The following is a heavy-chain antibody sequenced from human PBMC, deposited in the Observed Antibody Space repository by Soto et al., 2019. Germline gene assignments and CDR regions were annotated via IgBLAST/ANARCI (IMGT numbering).Heavy chain of an antibody. V-gene: IGHV3-53*01. J-gene: IGHJ4*02. D-gene: IGHD3-10*01. Sequence: PGGSLRLSCAASGFTVSSNYMSWVRQAPGKGLEWVSVIYSGGSTYYADSVKGRFTISRDNSKNTLYLQMNSLRAEDTAVYYCARDAAFGEGEEDFWGQGTLVTVSS. CDR1: GFTVSSNY. CDR2: IYSGGST. CDR3: ARDAAFGEGEEDF.